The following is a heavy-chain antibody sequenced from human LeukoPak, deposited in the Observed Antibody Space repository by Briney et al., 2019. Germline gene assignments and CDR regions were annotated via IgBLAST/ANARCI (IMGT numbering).Heavy chain of an antibody. J-gene: IGHJ4*02. CDR2: IYYSGST. Sequence: SETLSLTCTVSGDSITSYHWSWIRQPPGKGLEWIGYIYYSGSTTYNPSLNSRVTISIDTSKNQFSLTLSSVTAADTAVYYCAREHYDLLTGYYYLDYWGQGTLVTVSS. CDR1: GDSITSYH. CDR3: AREHYDLLTGYYYLDY. D-gene: IGHD3-9*01. V-gene: IGHV4-59*08.